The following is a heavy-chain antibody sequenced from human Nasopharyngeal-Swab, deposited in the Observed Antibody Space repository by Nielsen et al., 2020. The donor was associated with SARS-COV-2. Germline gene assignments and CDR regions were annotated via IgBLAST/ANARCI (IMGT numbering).Heavy chain of an antibody. J-gene: IGHJ1*01. Sequence: GESLKISCAVSGLTVSSNYMNWVRQAPGKGLEWVSITEIGGTTHYADSVKGRFSISRDSSTNTLYLQMNNVRAEDTAVYYCARDLGGGYCTTTNCPGSWGQGTLVTVSS. V-gene: IGHV3-53*01. CDR1: GLTVSSNY. CDR2: TEIGGTT. CDR3: ARDLGGGYCTTTNCPGS. D-gene: IGHD2-2*01.